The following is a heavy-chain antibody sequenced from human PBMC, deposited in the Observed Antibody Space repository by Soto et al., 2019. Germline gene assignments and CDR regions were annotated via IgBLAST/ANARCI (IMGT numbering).Heavy chain of an antibody. D-gene: IGHD1-20*01. Sequence: EVQLLESGGGLVQPGGSLRLSGAASGFTFSSYAMSWVRKAPGKGLEWISAVSGSGGSTYYADSVKGRFTISRDNSKDTLYLQMNNLRAEDTAVYYCAKPPDYNWNDYWGQGTLVTVSS. V-gene: IGHV3-23*01. CDR2: VSGSGGST. J-gene: IGHJ4*02. CDR1: GFTFSSYA. CDR3: AKPPDYNWNDY.